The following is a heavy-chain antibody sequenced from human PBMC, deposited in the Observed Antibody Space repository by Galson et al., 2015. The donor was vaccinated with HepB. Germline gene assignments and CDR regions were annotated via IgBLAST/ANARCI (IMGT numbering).Heavy chain of an antibody. J-gene: IGHJ5*02. Sequence: SLRLSCAASGFTFSPYWMSWVRQAPGKGLEWVANIKEDGSEKYYVNSVKGRFTISRDNAKNLVWLQMNSLRVEDTAVYYCARDRAVEGGGDWFDPWGQGTLVTVSS. D-gene: IGHD2-15*01. CDR2: IKEDGSEK. CDR3: ARDRAVEGGGDWFDP. V-gene: IGHV3-7*01. CDR1: GFTFSPYW.